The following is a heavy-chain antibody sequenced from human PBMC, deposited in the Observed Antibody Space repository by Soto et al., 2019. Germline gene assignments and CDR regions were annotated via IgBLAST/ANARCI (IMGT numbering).Heavy chain of an antibody. J-gene: IGHJ4*02. CDR1: GFTFSRHD. D-gene: IGHD6-19*01. V-gene: IGHV3-23*01. CDR3: AKDLQFSGWLSAQTFDY. CDR2: ITGSGDST. Sequence: EVQLLESGGGLVQPGGSLRLSCAVSGFTFSRHDMSWVRQAPGKGLECVSSITGSGDSTYYADSVKGRFTISRDKSKSTLYLQMNSLRAEDTAVYYCAKDLQFSGWLSAQTFDYWGQGTQVTVSS.